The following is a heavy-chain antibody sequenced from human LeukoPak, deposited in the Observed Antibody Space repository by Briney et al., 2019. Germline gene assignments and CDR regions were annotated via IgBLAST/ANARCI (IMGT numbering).Heavy chain of an antibody. D-gene: IGHD3-10*01. CDR2: ISSSSSYI. V-gene: IGHV3-21*01. CDR3: ARDAGWFGELPNFDY. CDR1: GFTFSSYS. J-gene: IGHJ4*02. Sequence: PGGSLRLSCAASGFTFSSYSMNWVRQAPGKGLEWVSSISSSSSYIYYADSVKGRFTISRDNAKNSLYLQMNSLRAEDTAVYYCARDAGWFGELPNFDYWGQGTLVTVSS.